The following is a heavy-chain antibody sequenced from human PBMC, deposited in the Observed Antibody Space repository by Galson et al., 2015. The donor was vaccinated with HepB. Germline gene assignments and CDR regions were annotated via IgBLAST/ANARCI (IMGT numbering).Heavy chain of an antibody. J-gene: IGHJ4*02. D-gene: IGHD3-10*01. CDR2: ISSDGSNK. V-gene: IGHV3-30*04. CDR1: GFTFSSYA. Sequence: SRRLSCAASGFTFSSYAMHWVRQAQGKGLEWVAVISSDGSNKYYADSVTGRFTISRDNSKNTLYLQMNSLRAEDTAVYYCARDSRGSGSYSPHFDYWGQGTLVTVSS. CDR3: ARDSRGSGSYSPHFDY.